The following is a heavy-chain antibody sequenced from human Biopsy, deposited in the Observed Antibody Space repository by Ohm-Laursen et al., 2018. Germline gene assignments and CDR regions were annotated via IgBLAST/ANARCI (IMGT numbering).Heavy chain of an antibody. V-gene: IGHV1-18*04. CDR3: VREGLDCAGGACYSGPLDL. D-gene: IGHD2-15*01. J-gene: IGHJ4*03. CDR2: ISPYFGNT. Sequence: GSSVKVSCKASGYTFTDYSLHWVRQAPGQGLEWVGWISPYFGNTNSTQKLQARVTLSTETSTDTAYMELRSLRYDDTAIYYCVREGLDCAGGACYSGPLDLWGQGTLITVSS. CDR1: GYTFTDYS.